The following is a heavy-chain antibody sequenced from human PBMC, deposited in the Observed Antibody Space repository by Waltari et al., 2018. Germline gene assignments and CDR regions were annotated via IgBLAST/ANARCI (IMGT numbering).Heavy chain of an antibody. CDR1: GGPFGGSG. V-gene: IGHV1-69*12. CDR3: ARHELGISQYYYKMYV. CDR2: IIQRFGRP. Sequence: VQLVQSGGGVKTPGSSVKVSCKASGGPFGGSGVSWVRQAPGQGLAWMGVIIQRFGRPNVYKTLQNGLTTTANDSTNTAYKELSSMTSEDTAIYYCARHELGISQYYYKMYVWGQGTTVTISS. D-gene: IGHD7-27*01. J-gene: IGHJ6*03.